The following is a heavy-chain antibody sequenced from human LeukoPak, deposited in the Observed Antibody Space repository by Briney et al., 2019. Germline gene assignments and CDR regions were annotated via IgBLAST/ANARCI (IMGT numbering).Heavy chain of an antibody. V-gene: IGHV4-30-2*01. CDR3: ARVTPTYYFDY. D-gene: IGHD1-14*01. CDR2: IYHSGST. CDR1: GGSISSGGYS. Sequence: ASETLSLTCAVSGGSISSGGYSWSWIRQPPGKGLEWIGYIYHSGSTYYNPSLKSRVTISVDTSKNQFSLKLSSVTAADTAVYYCARVTPTYYFDYWGQGTLVTVSS. J-gene: IGHJ4*02.